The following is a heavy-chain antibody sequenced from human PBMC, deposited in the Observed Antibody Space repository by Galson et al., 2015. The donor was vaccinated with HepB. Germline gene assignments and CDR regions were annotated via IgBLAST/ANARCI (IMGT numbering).Heavy chain of an antibody. CDR3: AKDLSFRYCAHGICYTFDS. Sequence: SLRLSCAASEFTFNDYAMHWVRQVPGKGLEWVSSISWNSGHISYADSVKGRFTISRDNAKTSLYLQMNDLRAEDTAFYYCAKDLSFRYCAHGICYTFDSWGQGTLDTVSS. V-gene: IGHV3-9*01. CDR2: ISWNSGHI. J-gene: IGHJ4*02. CDR1: EFTFNDYA. D-gene: IGHD2-8*01.